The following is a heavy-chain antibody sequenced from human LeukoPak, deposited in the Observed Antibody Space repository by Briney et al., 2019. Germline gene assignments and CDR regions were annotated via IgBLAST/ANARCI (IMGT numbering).Heavy chain of an antibody. CDR3: ARLYGNYQNYFDY. CDR2: MYYRGNT. V-gene: IGHV4-39*07. CDR1: RGSISSSSYY. D-gene: IGHD1-7*01. J-gene: IGHJ4*02. Sequence: SETLSLTCTVSRGSISSSSYYWGWIRQPPGKGLEWVGHMYYRGNTFYNPSLKSRVTISVDTSKNQFSLKLRSVTAADTAVYYCARLYGNYQNYFDYWGQGTLVTVPS.